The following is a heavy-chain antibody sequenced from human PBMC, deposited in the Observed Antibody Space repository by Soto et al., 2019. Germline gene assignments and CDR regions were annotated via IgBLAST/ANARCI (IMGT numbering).Heavy chain of an antibody. CDR3: ARDNDYYDSSGYFAY. Sequence: GGSLRLSSAASGFTFSGYAMHWVRQAPGKGLEWVAVISYDGSDKYYADSVKGRFTISRHNSKNTLYLQMNSLRAEDTAVYYCARDNDYYDSSGYFAYRGQGVLVTVSS. CDR2: ISYDGSDK. D-gene: IGHD3-22*01. CDR1: GFTFSGYA. J-gene: IGHJ4*02. V-gene: IGHV3-30-3*01.